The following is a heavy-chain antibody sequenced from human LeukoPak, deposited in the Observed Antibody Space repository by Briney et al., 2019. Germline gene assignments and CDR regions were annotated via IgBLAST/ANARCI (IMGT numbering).Heavy chain of an antibody. J-gene: IGHJ5*02. D-gene: IGHD3-22*01. CDR2: IYYSGST. CDR3: ARVGYYDSSGYQVFDP. Sequence: SETLSLTCTVSGGSISSYYWSWIRQPPGKGLEWIGYIYYSGSTNYNPSLKSRVTISVDTSKNQFSLKLSSVTAADTAVYCCARVGYYDSSGYQVFDPWGQGTLVTVSS. V-gene: IGHV4-59*01. CDR1: GGSISSYY.